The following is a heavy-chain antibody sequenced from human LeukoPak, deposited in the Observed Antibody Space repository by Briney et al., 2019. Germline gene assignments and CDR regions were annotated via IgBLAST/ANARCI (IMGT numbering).Heavy chain of an antibody. CDR3: ARDRDGDYGNAFDI. V-gene: IGHV4-31*03. J-gene: IGHJ3*02. CDR1: GGSIRSGGYY. D-gene: IGHD4-17*01. Sequence: SQTLSLTCTVSGGSIRSGGYYWSWIRQHPGKGLEWIGYIYYSGSTYYNPSLKSRFTISVDTSKNQFSLKLSSVTAADTAVYYCARDRDGDYGNAFDIWGQGTMVTVSS. CDR2: IYYSGST.